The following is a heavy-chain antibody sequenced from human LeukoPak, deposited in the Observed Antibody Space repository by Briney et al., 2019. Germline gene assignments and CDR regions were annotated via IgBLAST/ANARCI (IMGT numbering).Heavy chain of an antibody. Sequence: SETLSLTCTVSGGSISSGGYYWSWIRQHPGKGLEWIGYIYYSGSTYYNPSLKSRVIISVDTSKNQFSLKLSSVTAADTAVYYCARGVRSYGDPTNFDYWGQGTLVTVSS. J-gene: IGHJ4*02. CDR1: GGSISSGGYY. D-gene: IGHD4-17*01. CDR2: IYYSGST. V-gene: IGHV4-31*03. CDR3: ARGVRSYGDPTNFDY.